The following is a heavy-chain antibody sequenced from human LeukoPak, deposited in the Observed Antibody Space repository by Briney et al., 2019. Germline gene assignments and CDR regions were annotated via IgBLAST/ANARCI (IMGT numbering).Heavy chain of an antibody. CDR1: GFIFSGYY. Sequence: GGSLRLSCATSGFIFSGYYMSWIRQAPGKGLEWVSYISGSGNDISYADAVKGRFTISRDNAKGSLYLQMNSLRAADTAVYYCGTHAGRTGSDDWGQGTLVTVSS. CDR2: ISGSGNDI. D-gene: IGHD3/OR15-3a*01. V-gene: IGHV3-11*01. J-gene: IGHJ4*02. CDR3: GTHAGRTGSDD.